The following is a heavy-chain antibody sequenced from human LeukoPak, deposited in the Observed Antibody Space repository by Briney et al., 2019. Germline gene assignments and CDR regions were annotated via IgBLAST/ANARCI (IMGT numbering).Heavy chain of an antibody. CDR2: INGSGGST. D-gene: IGHD6-13*01. CDR3: AKDWSGSSYHAFDI. V-gene: IGHV3-23*01. J-gene: IGHJ3*02. Sequence: INGSGGSTYYADSVKGRFTISRDNSKNTLYLQMNSLRAEDTAVYYCAKDWSGSSYHAFDIWGQGTMVTVSS.